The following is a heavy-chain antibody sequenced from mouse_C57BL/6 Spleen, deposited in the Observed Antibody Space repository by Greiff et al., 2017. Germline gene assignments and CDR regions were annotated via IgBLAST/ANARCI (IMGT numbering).Heavy chain of an antibody. Sequence: EVKLVESGGGLVKPGGSLKLSCAASGFTFSSYAMSWVRQTPEKRLEWVATISDGGSHTYYPDNVKGRFTISRDNAKNNLYLQMSHLKSEETAMYYCARGGGGRGYFDVWGTGTTVTVSS. V-gene: IGHV5-4*03. J-gene: IGHJ1*03. CDR2: ISDGGSHT. CDR3: ARGGGGRGYFDV. CDR1: GFTFSSYA.